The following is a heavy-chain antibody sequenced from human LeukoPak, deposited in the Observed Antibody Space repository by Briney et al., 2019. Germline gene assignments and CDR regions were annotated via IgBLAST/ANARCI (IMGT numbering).Heavy chain of an antibody. CDR1: GDSVSSNNAA. J-gene: IGHJ4*02. V-gene: IGHV6-1*01. D-gene: IGHD1-26*01. CDR2: TYYRSKWYN. Sequence: SQTLSLTCAISGDSVSSNNAAWNWIRQSPSRGLEWLGRTYYRSKWYNDYAVSVKSRITINPDTSKNQFCLQLNSVTPEDTAVYFCARAPVVGATTSFDYWGQGTLVTVSS. CDR3: ARAPVVGATTSFDY.